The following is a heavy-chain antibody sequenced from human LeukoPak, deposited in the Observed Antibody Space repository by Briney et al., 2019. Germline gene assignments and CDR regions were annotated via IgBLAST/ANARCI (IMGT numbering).Heavy chain of an antibody. CDR3: AKSLGPAAAVGDYYGMDV. J-gene: IGHJ6*02. Sequence: GGSLRLSCAASGFTFSSYGMHWVRQAPGKGLEWVAVISYDGSNKYYADSVKGRFTISRDNSKNTLYLQMNSLRAEDTAVYYCAKSLGPAAAVGDYYGMDVWGQGTTVTVSS. D-gene: IGHD6-13*01. CDR1: GFTFSSYG. V-gene: IGHV3-30*18. CDR2: ISYDGSNK.